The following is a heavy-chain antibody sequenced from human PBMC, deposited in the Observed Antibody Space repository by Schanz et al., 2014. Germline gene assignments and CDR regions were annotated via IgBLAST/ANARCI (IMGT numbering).Heavy chain of an antibody. J-gene: IGHJ4*02. D-gene: IGHD1-26*01. V-gene: IGHV1-46*01. CDR3: ARKRPRKGDFDY. Sequence: QVQLVESGSELKKPGASVKVSCKSSGYTFTDYYMQWVRQAPGQGLEWLGTIFLNDGGTHSAEKFQGRIIMTRDTSTSPVYLDLSSLRSEDTAVYYCARKRPRKGDFDYWGQGTLVTVSS. CDR1: GYTFTDYY. CDR2: IFLNDGGT.